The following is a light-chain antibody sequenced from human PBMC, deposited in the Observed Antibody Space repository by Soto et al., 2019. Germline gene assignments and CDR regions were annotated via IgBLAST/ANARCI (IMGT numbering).Light chain of an antibody. CDR2: KAS. V-gene: IGKV1-5*03. J-gene: IGKJ1*01. CDR3: QQDSSYPT. Sequence: DIQMTQSPSSLSATVGDRVTITCRASQSISSWLAWYQQKPWKAPTLLIYKASSLESGVPSRFSGSGSATAFNLTISSLQPDDFTTYSCQQDSSYPTFGQGTKVEIK. CDR1: QSISSW.